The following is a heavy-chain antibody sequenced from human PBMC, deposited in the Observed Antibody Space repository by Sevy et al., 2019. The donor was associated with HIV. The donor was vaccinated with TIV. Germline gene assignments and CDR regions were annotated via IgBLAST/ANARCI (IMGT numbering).Heavy chain of an antibody. J-gene: IGHJ6*02. CDR1: GFTFSDYY. D-gene: IGHD1-26*01. V-gene: IGHV3-11*01. CDR2: ISSSGSTI. CDR3: AGVSILGATTSYYYYGMDV. Sequence: GGSLRLSCAASGFTFSDYYMSWIRQAPGKGLEWVSYISSSGSTIYYADSVKGRFTISRDNAKNSLYLQMNSLRAEDTAVYYCAGVSILGATTSYYYYGMDVWGQGTTVTVSS.